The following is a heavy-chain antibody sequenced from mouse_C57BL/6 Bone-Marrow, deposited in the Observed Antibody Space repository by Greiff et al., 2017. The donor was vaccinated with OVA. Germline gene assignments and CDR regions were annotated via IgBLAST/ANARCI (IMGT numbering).Heavy chain of an antibody. D-gene: IGHD1-1*02. J-gene: IGHJ2*01. CDR2: ILPGSGST. V-gene: IGHV1-9*01. CDR1: GYTFTGYW. CDR3: ARGSHYGPYDGEDY. Sequence: VKLQQSGAELMKPGASVKLSCKATGYTFTGYWIEWVKQRPGHGLEWIGEILPGSGSTNYNEKFKGKATFTADTSSNTAYMQRSSLTTEDSAIYYCARGSHYGPYDGEDYWGQGTTLTVSS.